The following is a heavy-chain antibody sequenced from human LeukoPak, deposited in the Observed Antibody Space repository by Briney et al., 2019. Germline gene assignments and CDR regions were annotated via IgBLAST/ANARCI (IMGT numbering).Heavy chain of an antibody. D-gene: IGHD2-8*01. V-gene: IGHV3-66*02. CDR3: ARAVNGGSSFDY. Sequence: PGGSLRLSCAASGFTVSSNYMSWVRQAPGKGLEWVSVIYSGGSTYYADSVKGRFTISRDNSKNTLYLQVNSLRAEDTAVYYCARAVNGGSSFDYWGQGTLVTVSS. CDR2: IYSGGST. CDR1: GFTVSSNY. J-gene: IGHJ4*02.